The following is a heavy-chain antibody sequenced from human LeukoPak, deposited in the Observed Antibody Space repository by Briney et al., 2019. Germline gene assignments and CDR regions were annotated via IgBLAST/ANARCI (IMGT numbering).Heavy chain of an antibody. CDR2: INPNSGGT. D-gene: IGHD3-3*01. CDR3: ARDRRFGTYYYFWSGYYALDY. CDR1: GYTFTGYY. J-gene: IGHJ4*02. V-gene: IGHV1-2*02. Sequence: GASVTVSCTASGYTFTGYYMHWVRQAPGQGLEWMGWINPNSGGTNYAQKFQGRVTMTRDTSISTAYMELSRLRSDDTAVYYCARDRRFGTYYYFWSGYYALDYWGQGTLVTVSS.